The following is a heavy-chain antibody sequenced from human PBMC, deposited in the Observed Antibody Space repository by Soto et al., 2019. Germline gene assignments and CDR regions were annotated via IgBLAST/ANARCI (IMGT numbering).Heavy chain of an antibody. V-gene: IGHV3-30*19. CDR2: TSYDGSNK. Sequence: QVQLVESGGGVVQPGTSLRLSCVGSGFTFRSYVIHWVRQAPGKGLEWVALTSYDGSNKYYDDSVKGRFTISRDNSRNTVDLQMDNLSIEDTALYYCARWGTAGGLDVWGQGTLVSVSS. J-gene: IGHJ4*02. CDR3: ARWGTAGGLDV. CDR1: GFTFRSYV. D-gene: IGHD3-16*01.